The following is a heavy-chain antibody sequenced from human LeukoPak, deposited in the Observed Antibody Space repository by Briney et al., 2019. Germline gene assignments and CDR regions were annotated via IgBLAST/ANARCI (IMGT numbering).Heavy chain of an antibody. CDR2: INWNGDTT. CDR3: ARSSSSWYVYYYYYYMDV. CDR1: GFTFDDYD. Sequence: SGGSLRLSCAASGFTFDDYDMNWVRQAPGKGLEWVSGINWNGDTTGYADSVKGRFTISRDNAKNSLYLQMNSLRAEDTAVYYCARSSSSWYVYYYYYYMDVWGKGTTVTISS. J-gene: IGHJ6*03. D-gene: IGHD6-13*01. V-gene: IGHV3-20*04.